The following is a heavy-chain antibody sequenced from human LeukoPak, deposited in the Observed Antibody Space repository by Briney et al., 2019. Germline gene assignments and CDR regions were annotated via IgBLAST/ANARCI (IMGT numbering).Heavy chain of an antibody. Sequence: GGSLRLSCVASGFIFSYYDMDWVRQAPGKGLEWISYISSRSIMYYADSVLGRFTVSRDNAENTLYLQMNSLRGDDTAVYYCARHNQGSPDYWGQGTLVTVSS. V-gene: IGHV3-69-1*01. CDR1: GFIFSYYD. CDR3: ARHNQGSPDY. CDR2: ISSRSIM. J-gene: IGHJ4*02.